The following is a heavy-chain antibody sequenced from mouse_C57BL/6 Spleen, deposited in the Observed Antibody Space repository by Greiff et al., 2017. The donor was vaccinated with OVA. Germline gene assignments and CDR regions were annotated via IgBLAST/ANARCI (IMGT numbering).Heavy chain of an antibody. CDR2: IDPSDSET. V-gene: IGHV1-52*01. CDR1: GYTFTSYW. Sequence: QVQLQQPGAELARPGSSVKLSCKASGYTFTSYWMHWVKQRPIQGLEWIGNIDPSDSETHYNQKFKDKATLTVDKSSSTAYMQLSSLTSEDSAVYCCARRENDYFDYWGQGTTLTVSS. J-gene: IGHJ2*01. CDR3: ARRENDYFDY.